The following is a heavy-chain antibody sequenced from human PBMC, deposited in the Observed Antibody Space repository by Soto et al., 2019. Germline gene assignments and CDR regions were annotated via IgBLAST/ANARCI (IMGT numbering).Heavy chain of an antibody. J-gene: IGHJ6*04. CDR3: TRSGSSPYYYGMDG. CDR2: INSDGSNT. CDR1: GFTFSSYW. D-gene: IGHD6-6*01. Sequence: EVQLVESGGGLVQPGGSLRLSCAASGFTFSSYWMHWVRQAPGKGLVWVSRINSDGSNTNYADSVKGRFTISRDNAKNTLYLQRNSLRAEDTAVYYCTRSGSSPYYYGMDGWGKGTTVTVAS. V-gene: IGHV3-74*01.